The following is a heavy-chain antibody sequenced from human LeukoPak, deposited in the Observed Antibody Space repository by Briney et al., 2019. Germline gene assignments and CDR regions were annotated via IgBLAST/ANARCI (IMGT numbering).Heavy chain of an antibody. CDR1: GYTFTSYD. CDR3: ARGRITLRFLEWLLPDY. J-gene: IGHJ4*02. CDR2: INPSGGST. V-gene: IGHV1-46*01. D-gene: IGHD3-3*01. Sequence: ASVKVSCKASGYTFTSYDINWVRQAPGQGLEWMGIINPSGGSTSYAQKFQGRVTMTRDTSTSTVYMELSSLRSEDTAVYYCARGRITLRFLEWLLPDYWGQGTLVTVSS.